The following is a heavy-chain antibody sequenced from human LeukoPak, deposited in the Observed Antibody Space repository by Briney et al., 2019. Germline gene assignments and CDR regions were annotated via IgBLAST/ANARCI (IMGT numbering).Heavy chain of an antibody. CDR3: ARDRGSLARDAFDI. CDR1: GFTFSSYS. J-gene: IGHJ3*02. D-gene: IGHD5-24*01. V-gene: IGHV3-21*01. Sequence: TGGSLRLSCAASGFTFSSYSMNWVRQAPGKGLEWVSPISSSSSYIYYADSVKGRFTISRDNAKNSLCLQMNSLRAEDTAVYYCARDRGSLARDAFDIWGQGTMVTVSS. CDR2: ISSSSSYI.